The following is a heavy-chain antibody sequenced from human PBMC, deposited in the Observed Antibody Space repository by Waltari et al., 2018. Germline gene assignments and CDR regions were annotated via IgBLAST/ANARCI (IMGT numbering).Heavy chain of an antibody. V-gene: IGHV4-59*01. CDR2: IYYSGST. Sequence: QVQLQESGPGLVKPSETLSLTCTVSGGSIRSYYWSWIRQPPGKGLEWIGYIYYSGSTNYNPSLKSRVTISVDTSKNQFSLKLSSVTAADTAVYYCARSLNPLMAYYFDYWGQGTLVTVSS. D-gene: IGHD2-8*01. CDR3: ARSLNPLMAYYFDY. CDR1: GGSIRSYY. J-gene: IGHJ4*02.